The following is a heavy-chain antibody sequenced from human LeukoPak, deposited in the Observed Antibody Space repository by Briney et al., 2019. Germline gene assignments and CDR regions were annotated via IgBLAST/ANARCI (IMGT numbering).Heavy chain of an antibody. Sequence: PGRSLRLSCAASGFTFSSYSMNWVRQAPGKGLEWVSYISSSSSTIYYADSVKGRFTISRDNSKNTLYLQMNSLRAEDTAVYYCARDGLNTVTTFFFDYWGQGTLVTVSS. V-gene: IGHV3-48*01. CDR3: ARDGLNTVTTFFFDY. J-gene: IGHJ4*02. CDR2: ISSSSSTI. CDR1: GFTFSSYS. D-gene: IGHD4-17*01.